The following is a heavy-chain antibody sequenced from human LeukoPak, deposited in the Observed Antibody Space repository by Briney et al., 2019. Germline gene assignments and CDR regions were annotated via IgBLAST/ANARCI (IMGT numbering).Heavy chain of an antibody. J-gene: IGHJ4*02. CDR2: IDPCDSDT. V-gene: IGHV5-51*01. CDR1: GYSFSSYW. D-gene: IGHD3-22*01. CDR3: ARLPAGDSSGYYRLAFDY. Sequence: GESLKISCKGSGYSFSSYWIGWVRQMPGKGLEWMGIIDPCDSDTRYNPAFQGQVTISADRSISTAYLQWSSLKASDTAMYYCARLPAGDSSGYYRLAFDYWGQGSLVTVSS.